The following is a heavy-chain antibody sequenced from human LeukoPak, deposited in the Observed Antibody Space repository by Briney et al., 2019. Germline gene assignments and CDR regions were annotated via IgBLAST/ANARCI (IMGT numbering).Heavy chain of an antibody. CDR3: AKDMEWELTYYFDY. CDR2: ISWNSGSI. D-gene: IGHD1-26*01. V-gene: IGHV3-9*01. Sequence: PGGSLRLSCAASGFTFDDYAMHWVRHAPGKGLEWVSGISWNSGSIGYADSVKGRFTISRDNAKNSLYLQMNSLRAEDTALYYCAKDMEWELTYYFDYWGQGTLVTVSS. CDR1: GFTFDDYA. J-gene: IGHJ4*02.